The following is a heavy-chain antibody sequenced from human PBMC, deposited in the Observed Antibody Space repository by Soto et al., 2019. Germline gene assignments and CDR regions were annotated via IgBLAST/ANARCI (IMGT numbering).Heavy chain of an antibody. J-gene: IGHJ5*02. Sequence: QVQLVQSGAEVKKPGSSVKVSCEASGGTFSSYAISWVRQAPGQGLEWMGGIIPIFGTANYAQKFQGRVTITADKSTSTAYMELSSLRSEDTAVYYCARVFHGSSGWYVWFDPWGQGTLVTVSS. CDR2: IIPIFGTA. CDR3: ARVFHGSSGWYVWFDP. CDR1: GGTFSSYA. D-gene: IGHD6-19*01. V-gene: IGHV1-69*06.